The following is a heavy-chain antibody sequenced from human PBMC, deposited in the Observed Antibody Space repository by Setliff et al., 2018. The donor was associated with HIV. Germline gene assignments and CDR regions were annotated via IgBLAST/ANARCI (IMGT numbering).Heavy chain of an antibody. V-gene: IGHV4-34*01. D-gene: IGHD6-19*01. CDR1: RGSFSVYY. Sequence: PSETLSLTCVVYRGSFSVYYWTWIRAPPGKGLEWLGEISPSGSTNYNPSLKIRVTISVDTSENQFSLKLPSVTAADTSVYYCARGGFYSNGYSPLHYWGQGTLVT. CDR2: ISPSGST. CDR3: ARGGFYSNGYSPLHY. J-gene: IGHJ4*02.